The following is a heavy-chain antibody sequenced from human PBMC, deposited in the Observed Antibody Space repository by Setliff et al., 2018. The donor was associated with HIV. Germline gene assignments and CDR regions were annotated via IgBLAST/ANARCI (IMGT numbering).Heavy chain of an antibody. D-gene: IGHD3-9*01. CDR1: GFSIGRTSYY. CDR3: ARGDYDILTGYYTRLPDY. Sequence: SETLSLTCSVSGFSIGRTSYYWGWIRQSPGKGLEWIGEIYHSGSTNYNPSLKSRVTISVDKSKNQFSLKLSSVTAADTAVYYCARGDYDILTGYYTRLPDYWGQGTLVTVSS. V-gene: IGHV4-39*01. CDR2: IYHSGST. J-gene: IGHJ4*02.